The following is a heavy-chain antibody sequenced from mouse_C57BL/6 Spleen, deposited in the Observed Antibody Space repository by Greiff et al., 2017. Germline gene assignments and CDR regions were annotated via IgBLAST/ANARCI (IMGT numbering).Heavy chain of an antibody. CDR1: GYAFSSSW. Sequence: QVQLQQSGPELVKPGASVKISCKASGYAFSSSWMNWVKQRPGKGLEWIGRIYPGDGDTNYNGKFKGKATLTADKSSSTAYMQLSSLTSEDSAVYVCARSDDYDVDYAMDYWGQGTSVTVSS. V-gene: IGHV1-82*01. CDR2: IYPGDGDT. J-gene: IGHJ4*01. CDR3: ARSDDYDVDYAMDY. D-gene: IGHD2-4*01.